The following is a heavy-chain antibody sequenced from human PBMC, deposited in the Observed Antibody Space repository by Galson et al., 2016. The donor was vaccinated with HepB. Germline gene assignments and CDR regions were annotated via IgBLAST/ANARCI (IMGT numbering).Heavy chain of an antibody. CDR2: INSDGSDA. J-gene: IGHJ4*02. V-gene: IGHV3-74*01. Sequence: SLRLSCAASGFTFSLYWMHWVRQAPGKGLVWVSQINSDGSDANYADSVKGRFTTSRDNARNTLYLQMNSLRVEDTGVYYCASDGVVLVAATLDYWGQGTLVTVSS. CDR3: ASDGVVLVAATLDY. D-gene: IGHD2-15*01. CDR1: GFTFSLYW.